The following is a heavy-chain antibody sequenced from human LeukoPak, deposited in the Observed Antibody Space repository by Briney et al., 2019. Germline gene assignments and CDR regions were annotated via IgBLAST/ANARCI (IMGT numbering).Heavy chain of an antibody. J-gene: IGHJ3*02. CDR2: TYYRSKWYN. CDR1: GDSVSSNSAA. D-gene: IGHD6-19*01. CDR3: AREAVVGGTFRGHDAFDI. Sequence: RSQTLSLTCAISGDSVSSNSAAWNWIRQSPSRGLEWLGRTYYRSKWYNDYAVSVKSRITINPDTSKYQFSLQLNSVTPEDTAVYYCAREAVVGGTFRGHDAFDIWGQGTMVTVSS. V-gene: IGHV6-1*01.